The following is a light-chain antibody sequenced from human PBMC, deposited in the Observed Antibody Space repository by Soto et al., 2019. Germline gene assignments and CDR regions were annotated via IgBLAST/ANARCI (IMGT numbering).Light chain of an antibody. CDR3: LQTYNLPRT. CDR2: AAS. V-gene: IGKV1-12*01. J-gene: IGKJ1*01. Sequence: DIQMTQSPSTLSASVGDRVTITCRASQGISSWLAWYQQKPGKAPKLLIYAASSLQSGVPSRFSGSASGTDFTLTLRNMQREDFATYYCLQTYNLPRTFGQGTKVDIK. CDR1: QGISSW.